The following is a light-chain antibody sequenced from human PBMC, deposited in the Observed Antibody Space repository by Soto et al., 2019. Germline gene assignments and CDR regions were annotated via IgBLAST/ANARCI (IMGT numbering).Light chain of an antibody. Sequence: QSALPQPASVSGSPGQSITISCTGTSSDVGGYNYVSWYQQHPGQAPKLMIYAVSNRPSGVSNRVSGSKSGNTAFLTISGLQADDEADYYCSSYTSSSTYVLGTGT. CDR1: SSDVGGYNY. CDR2: AVS. J-gene: IGLJ1*01. V-gene: IGLV2-14*01. CDR3: SSYTSSSTYV.